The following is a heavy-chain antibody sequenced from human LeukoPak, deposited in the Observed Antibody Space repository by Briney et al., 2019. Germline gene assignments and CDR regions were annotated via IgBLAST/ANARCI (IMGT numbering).Heavy chain of an antibody. CDR3: ARDQSSGGVDY. J-gene: IGHJ4*02. V-gene: IGHV3-53*04. D-gene: IGHD3-10*01. CDR1: GFTVSSNH. Sequence: GGSLRLSCAASGFTVSSNHMDWVRQAPGKGLEWVSVIYSGGSTYYADSVKGRFTISRHNSKNTLYLQMNSLRAEDTAVYYCARDQSSGGVDYWGQGTLVTVSS. CDR2: IYSGGST.